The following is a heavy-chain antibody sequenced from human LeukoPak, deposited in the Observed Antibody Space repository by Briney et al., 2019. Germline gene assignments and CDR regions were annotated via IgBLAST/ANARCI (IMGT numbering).Heavy chain of an antibody. Sequence: SVEVSCKASGGTFSSYAISWVRQAPGQGLEWMGGIIPIFGTANYAQKFQGRVTISTDESTSTAYMELSSLRSEDTAVYYCARPDRGGPPEYFQHWGQGTLVTVSS. V-gene: IGHV1-69*05. D-gene: IGHD2-15*01. J-gene: IGHJ1*01. CDR3: ARPDRGGPPEYFQH. CDR2: IIPIFGTA. CDR1: GGTFSSYA.